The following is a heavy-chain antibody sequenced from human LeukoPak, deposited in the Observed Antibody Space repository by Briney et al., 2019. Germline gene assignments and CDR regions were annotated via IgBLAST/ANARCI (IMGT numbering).Heavy chain of an antibody. V-gene: IGHV3-64D*06. CDR1: GFIFSIYT. CDR3: VKDFGRVRGTPDS. CDR2: ISGSGNGGSI. Sequence: GGSLRLSCSASGFIFSIYTMYWVRQAPGKGPEYVSTISGSGNGGSIYYADSVKGRFTISRDDSKSIVYLQMNGLRSEDTAVYYCVKDFGRVRGTPDSWGQGTQVTVS. D-gene: IGHD1/OR15-1a*01. J-gene: IGHJ4*02.